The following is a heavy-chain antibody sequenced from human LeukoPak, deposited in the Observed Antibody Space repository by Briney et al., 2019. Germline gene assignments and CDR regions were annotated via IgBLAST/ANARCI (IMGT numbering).Heavy chain of an antibody. CDR3: ASPEWLPDSIDI. J-gene: IGHJ3*02. D-gene: IGHD3-3*01. CDR1: GVTFNNYW. Sequence: GGSLRLSCAASGVTFNNYWMTWVRQAPGKGLEWVASIKQDGSEKYYVDSVKGRFTISRDSAKNSLYLQMNSLRAEDTAVYYCASPEWLPDSIDIWGQGTMVTVSS. CDR2: IKQDGSEK. V-gene: IGHV3-7*01.